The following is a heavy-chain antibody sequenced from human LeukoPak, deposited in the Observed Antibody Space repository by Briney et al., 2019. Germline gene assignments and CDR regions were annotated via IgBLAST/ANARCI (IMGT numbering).Heavy chain of an antibody. CDR1: GGSISSYY. D-gene: IGHD4-17*01. V-gene: IGHV4-59*01. CDR2: IYYSGST. Sequence: SETLSLTCTVSGGSISSYYWSWIRQPSGKGLEWIGYIYYSGSTNYNPSLKSRVTISVDTSKNQFSLKLSSVTAADTAVYYCARVRSRLMGLDFDYWGQGTLVTVSS. J-gene: IGHJ4*02. CDR3: ARVRSRLMGLDFDY.